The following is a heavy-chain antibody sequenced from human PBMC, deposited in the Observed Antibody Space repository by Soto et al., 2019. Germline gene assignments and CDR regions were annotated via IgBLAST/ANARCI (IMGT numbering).Heavy chain of an antibody. CDR3: ARRWSYYYYGMDV. J-gene: IGHJ6*02. V-gene: IGHV4-34*01. CDR1: GGSFSGYY. Sequence: PSETLSLTCAVYGGSFSGYYWSWIRQPPGKGLEWIGEINHSGSTNYNPSLKSRVTISVDTSKNQFSLKLSSVTAADTAVYYCARRWSYYYYGMDVWGQGTTVTVSS. CDR2: INHSGST. D-gene: IGHD2-15*01.